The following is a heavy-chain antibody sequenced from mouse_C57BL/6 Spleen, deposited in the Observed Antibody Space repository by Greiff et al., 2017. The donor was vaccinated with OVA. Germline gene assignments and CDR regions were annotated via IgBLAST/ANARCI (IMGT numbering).Heavy chain of an antibody. D-gene: IGHD5-1-1*01. V-gene: IGHV1-15*01. J-gene: IGHJ2*01. CDR3: ARDTHFDY. CDR1: GYTFTDYE. CDR2: IDPETGGT. Sequence: VQLQQSGAGLVRPGASVTLSCKASGYTFTDYEMHWVKQTPVHGLEWIGAIDPETGGTAYNQTFKGKAILTADKSSSTAYMELRSLTSEDSAVYYCARDTHFDYWGQGTTLTVSS.